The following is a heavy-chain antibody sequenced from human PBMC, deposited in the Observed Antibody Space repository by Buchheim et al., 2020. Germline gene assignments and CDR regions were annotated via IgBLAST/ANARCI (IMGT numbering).Heavy chain of an antibody. V-gene: IGHV3-30*04. CDR2: ISYDGSNK. Sequence: QVQLVESGEGVVQPGRSLRLSCAASGFTFSSYAMHWVRQAPGRGLEWVAVISYDGSNKYYADSVKGRFTISRDNSKNTLYLQMNSLRAEDTAVYYCARDSSSSLDYWGQGTL. CDR1: GFTFSSYA. J-gene: IGHJ4*02. CDR3: ARDSSSSLDY.